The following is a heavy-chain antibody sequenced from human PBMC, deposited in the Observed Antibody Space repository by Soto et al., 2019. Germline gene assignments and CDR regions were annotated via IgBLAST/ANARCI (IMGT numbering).Heavy chain of an antibody. Sequence: GGSLRLSCAASGFTFSSYSMNWVRQAPGKGLEWVSSISSSSSYIYYADSVKGRFTISRDNAKNPLYLQMNSLRADYTSVYYCARDLDITMVRAPLDVWGKGTTVTVSS. CDR3: ARDLDITMVRAPLDV. CDR2: ISSSSSYI. D-gene: IGHD3-10*01. V-gene: IGHV3-21*01. J-gene: IGHJ6*04. CDR1: GFTFSSYS.